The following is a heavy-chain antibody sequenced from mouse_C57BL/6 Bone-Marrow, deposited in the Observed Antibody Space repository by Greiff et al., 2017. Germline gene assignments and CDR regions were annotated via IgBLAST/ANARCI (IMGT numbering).Heavy chain of an antibody. Sequence: SGAELVRPGASVTLSCKASGYTFTDYEMHWVKQTPVHGLEWIGAIDPETGGTAYNQKFKGKAILTADKSSSTAYMELRSLTSEDSAVYYCTRQRLYFDYWGQGTTLTVSS. CDR1: GYTFTDYE. CDR3: TRQRLYFDY. D-gene: IGHD3-2*02. CDR2: IDPETGGT. V-gene: IGHV1-15*01. J-gene: IGHJ2*01.